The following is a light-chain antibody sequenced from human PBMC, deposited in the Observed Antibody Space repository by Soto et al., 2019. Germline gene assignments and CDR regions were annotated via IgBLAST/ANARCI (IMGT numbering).Light chain of an antibody. CDR2: GVT. CDR1: SSDVGGYNY. CDR3: SSYTATRTYV. Sequence: QSALTQPASVSGSPGQSVTISCTGTSSDVGGYNYVSWYQQLPGEAPKLIIYGVTDRPSGASNRFSGSKSGNTASLTVSGLQAEDEGDYYCSSYTATRTYVFGTGTKSPS. J-gene: IGLJ1*01. V-gene: IGLV2-14*01.